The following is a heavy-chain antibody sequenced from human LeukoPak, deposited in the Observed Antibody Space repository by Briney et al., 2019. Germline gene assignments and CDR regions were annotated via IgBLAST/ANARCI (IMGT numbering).Heavy chain of an antibody. CDR2: ISGSGCST. Sequence: PGGSLRLSCAASGFTFSSYAMSWVRQAPGKGLEWVSAISGSGCSTYYADSVKGRFTIPRDNSRDTLYLQMNSLRAEDTAVYYCAKGYYDYVWGSYYFDYWGQGTLVTVSS. CDR1: GFTFSSYA. CDR3: AKGYYDYVWGSYYFDY. J-gene: IGHJ4*02. V-gene: IGHV3-23*01. D-gene: IGHD3-16*01.